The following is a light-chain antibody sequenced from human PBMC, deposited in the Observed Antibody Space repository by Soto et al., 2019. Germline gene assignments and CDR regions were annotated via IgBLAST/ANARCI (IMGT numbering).Light chain of an antibody. CDR2: DVN. V-gene: IGLV2-14*03. Sequence: QSALTQPASVSGSPGQSITISCTGTSSDIGAYNFVSWYQQHPGKAPKLMLYDVNIRPSGVSNRFSGSKSGNTASLTISGLQAEDEADYYCCSYAGSSTVFGGGTKLTVL. CDR1: SSDIGAYNF. J-gene: IGLJ2*01. CDR3: CSYAGSSTV.